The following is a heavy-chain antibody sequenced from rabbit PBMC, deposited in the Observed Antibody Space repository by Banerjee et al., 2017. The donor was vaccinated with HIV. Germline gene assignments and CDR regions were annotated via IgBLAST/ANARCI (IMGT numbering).Heavy chain of an antibody. J-gene: IGHJ3*01. CDR1: GFSFSSGYD. CDR2: IYNGDGST. Sequence: QEQLEESGGDLVKPGASLTLTCTASGFSFSSGYDMSWVRQAPGKGLEWLGCIYNGDGSTYYASWAKGRFTISKTSSTTVTLQMTSLTAADTATYFCARDLAGVTGWNFGLWGQGTLVTVS. D-gene: IGHD4-1*01. V-gene: IGHV1S45*01. CDR3: ARDLAGVTGWNFGL.